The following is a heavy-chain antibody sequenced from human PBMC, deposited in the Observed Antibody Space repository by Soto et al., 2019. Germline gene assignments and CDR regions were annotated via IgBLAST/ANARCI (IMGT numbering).Heavy chain of an antibody. CDR3: ARAVYSYEYYFDY. CDR2: IIPIFGTA. D-gene: IGHD5-18*01. V-gene: IGHV1-69*13. CDR1: GGTFSSYA. J-gene: IGHJ4*02. Sequence: EASVKVSCKASGGTFSSYAISWVRQAPGQGLEWMGGIIPIFGTANYAQKFQGRVTITADESTSTAYMELSSLRSEDTAVYYCARAVYSYEYYFDYWGQGTLVTVSS.